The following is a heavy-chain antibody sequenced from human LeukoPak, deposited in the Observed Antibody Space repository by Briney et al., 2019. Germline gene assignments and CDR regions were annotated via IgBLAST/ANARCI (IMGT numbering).Heavy chain of an antibody. CDR1: GGSFSGYS. CDR2: INQSGST. V-gene: IGHV4-34*01. Sequence: SETLSLTCAVSGGSFSGYSWNWIRQPPGKGLEWIGEINQSGSTKYNPSLRSRVTISIDTSKSQFSMRLNSVTAADTALYYCARCDAGGWFFDSWGQGALVTVSS. J-gene: IGHJ5*01. D-gene: IGHD6-19*01. CDR3: ARCDAGGWFFDS.